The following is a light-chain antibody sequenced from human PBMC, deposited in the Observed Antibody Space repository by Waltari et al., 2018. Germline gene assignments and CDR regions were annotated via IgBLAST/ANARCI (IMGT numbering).Light chain of an antibody. CDR1: SGHSTYA. J-gene: IGLJ2*01. V-gene: IGLV4-69*01. CDR2: VNSDGSH. Sequence: QLVLTQSPSASASLGASVTLTCTLSSGHSTYAIAWHQQQPEKGPRYLMKVNSDGSHTKGDGIPDRFSGSSSGAERYLTISGLQSDDGADYYCQTWGLGIVIFGGGTKLTVL. CDR3: QTWGLGIVI.